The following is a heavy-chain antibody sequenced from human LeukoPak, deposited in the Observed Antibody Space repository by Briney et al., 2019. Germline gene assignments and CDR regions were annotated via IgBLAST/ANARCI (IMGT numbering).Heavy chain of an antibody. V-gene: IGHV3-23*01. CDR1: GFTFSSYA. J-gene: IGHJ4*02. CDR3: AIYCSSTSCIGGY. D-gene: IGHD2-2*01. Sequence: GGSLRLSCAASGFTFSSYAMSWVRQAPGKGLEWVSGISGSGDNTYYADSVKGRFTISRDNSKNTLYLQMNSLRAEDTAVYYCAIYCSSTSCIGGYWGQGTLVTVSS. CDR2: ISGSGDNT.